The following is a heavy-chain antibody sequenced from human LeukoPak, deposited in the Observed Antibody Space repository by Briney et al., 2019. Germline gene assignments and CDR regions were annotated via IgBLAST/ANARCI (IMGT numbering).Heavy chain of an antibody. CDR3: ARVHCGGDCYSPFDY. D-gene: IGHD2-21*02. J-gene: IGHJ4*02. CDR1: GGTFSSYA. CDR2: IIPILGIA. Sequence: SVKVSCKASGGTFSSYAISWVRQAPGQRLEWMGRIIPILGIANYAQKFQGRVTITADKSTSTAYMELSSLRSEDTAVYYCARVHCGGDCYSPFDYWGQGTLVTVSS. V-gene: IGHV1-69*04.